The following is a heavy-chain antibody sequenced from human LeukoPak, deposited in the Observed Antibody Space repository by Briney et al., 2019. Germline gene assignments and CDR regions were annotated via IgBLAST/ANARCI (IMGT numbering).Heavy chain of an antibody. J-gene: IGHJ4*02. V-gene: IGHV3-21*01. D-gene: IGHD2-2*02. CDR2: ISSSSSYI. Sequence: GGSLRLSCAASGFTFSSYSMNWVRQAPGKGLEWVSSISSSSSYIYYADSVKGRFTISRDNAKNSLYLQMNSLRAEDTAVYYCARDAAYCSSTSCYMIDYWGQGTLVTVSS. CDR3: ARDAAYCSSTSCYMIDY. CDR1: GFTFSSYS.